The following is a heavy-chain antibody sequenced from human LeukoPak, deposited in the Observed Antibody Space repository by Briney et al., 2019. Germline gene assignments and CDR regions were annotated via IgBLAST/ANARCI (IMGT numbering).Heavy chain of an antibody. CDR3: ARGVSSYAPDNWFDP. D-gene: IGHD2-2*01. Sequence: VAPVKVSCKASGYTFTGYYMHWVRQAPGQGLEWMGWINPNSGGTNYAQKFQGRVTMTRDTSISTAYMELSRLRSDDTAVYYCARGVSSYAPDNWFDPWGQGTLVTVSS. CDR1: GYTFTGYY. CDR2: INPNSGGT. J-gene: IGHJ5*02. V-gene: IGHV1-2*02.